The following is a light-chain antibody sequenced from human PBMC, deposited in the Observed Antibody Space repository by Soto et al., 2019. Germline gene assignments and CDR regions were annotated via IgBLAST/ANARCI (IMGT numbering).Light chain of an antibody. CDR2: WAS. Sequence: DIVMTQSPDSLAVSLGERATINCKSSQSVLYSSNNKNSLPYYQQKPGQPPKMVIYWASIRESGVPDRVSGSGSGTDFTLNISSLQAEDVAVHYCQQCYSTGTFGQGTRLEI. CDR3: QQCYSTGT. V-gene: IGKV4-1*01. CDR1: QSVLYSSNNKNS. J-gene: IGKJ5*01.